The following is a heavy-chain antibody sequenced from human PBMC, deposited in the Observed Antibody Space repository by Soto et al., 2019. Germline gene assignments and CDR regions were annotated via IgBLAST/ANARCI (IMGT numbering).Heavy chain of an antibody. V-gene: IGHV3-23*01. J-gene: IGHJ3*02. CDR3: AKGGSRGAFDI. D-gene: IGHD5-12*01. Sequence: PGGSLRLSCAASEFAFSSYAMSWVRQAPGKGLEWVSVITGSGGTTYYADSVKGRFTISRDNSKNTLYLQMNSLRAEDTAVYYCAKGGSRGAFDIWGQGTMVTVSS. CDR2: ITGSGGTT. CDR1: EFAFSSYA.